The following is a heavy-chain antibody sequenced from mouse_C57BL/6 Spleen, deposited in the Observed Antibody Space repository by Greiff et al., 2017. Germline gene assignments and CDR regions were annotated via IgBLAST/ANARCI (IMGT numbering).Heavy chain of an antibody. D-gene: IGHD3-2*02. J-gene: IGHJ2*01. Sequence: VQLQQSGPELVKPGASVKISCKASGYTFTDYYMNWVKQSHGKSLEWIGDINPNNGGTSYTQKFKGKATLTVDKSSSTAYMELRSLTSEDSAVYYCARTAQATFDYWGQGTTLTVSS. V-gene: IGHV1-26*01. CDR1: GYTFTDYY. CDR3: ARTAQATFDY. CDR2: INPNNGGT.